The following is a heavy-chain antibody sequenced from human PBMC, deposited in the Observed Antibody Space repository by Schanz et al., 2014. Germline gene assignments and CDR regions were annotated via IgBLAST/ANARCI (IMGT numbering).Heavy chain of an antibody. CDR3: ARARYTGYDCSGY. D-gene: IGHD5-12*01. V-gene: IGHV1-2*02. CDR1: GYTFSNYG. CDR2: INPNSGET. Sequence: QGLLVQSGGEVKKPGASVKISCQASGYTFSNYGISWVRQAPGQGLEWMGWINPNSGETNYEQKFKGRVTLTSDTSISTAFMELSGLTSDDTATYFCARARYTGYDCSGYWGQGTLLIVSS. J-gene: IGHJ4*02.